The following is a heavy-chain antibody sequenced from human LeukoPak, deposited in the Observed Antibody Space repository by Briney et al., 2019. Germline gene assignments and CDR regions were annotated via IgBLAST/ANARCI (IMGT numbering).Heavy chain of an antibody. Sequence: SVKVSCKASGGTFSSYAISWVRQAPGQGLEWMGGIIPIFGTANYAQKFQGRVTITADKSTSTAYMELSSLRSEDTAVYYCAGGLDYYYYMDVWGKGTTVTVSS. CDR3: AGGLDYYYYMDV. CDR1: GGTFSSYA. D-gene: IGHD3-16*01. CDR2: IIPIFGTA. J-gene: IGHJ6*03. V-gene: IGHV1-69*06.